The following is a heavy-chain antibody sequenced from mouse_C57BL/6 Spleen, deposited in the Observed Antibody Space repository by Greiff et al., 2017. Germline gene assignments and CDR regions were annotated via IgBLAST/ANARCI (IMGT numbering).Heavy chain of an antibody. CDR3: ARERNTTVVATSYWYFDV. J-gene: IGHJ1*03. CDR2: ISSGSSTI. CDR1: GFTFSDYG. Sequence: EVQLVESGGGLVKPGGSLKLSCAASGFTFSDYGMHWVRQAPEKGLEWVAYISSGSSTIYYADTVKGRFTISRDNAKNTLFLQMSSLRSEDTAMYYCARERNTTVVATSYWYFDVWGTGTTVTVSS. D-gene: IGHD1-1*01. V-gene: IGHV5-17*01.